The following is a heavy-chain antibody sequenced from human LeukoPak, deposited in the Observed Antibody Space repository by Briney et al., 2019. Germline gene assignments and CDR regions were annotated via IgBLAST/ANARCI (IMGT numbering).Heavy chain of an antibody. J-gene: IGHJ6*02. Sequence: SETLSLTCTASGGSLADGDYYWGWVRQPPGTGLHWLATTWRGASLNSRVTISLDTSQNQFSLRLTSVTASDTAVYYCVRIFGYYQEAMDVWGPGITVTVSS. CDR2: TWRG. CDR1: GGSLADGDYY. CDR3: VRIFGYYQEAMDV. V-gene: IGHV4-61*08. D-gene: IGHD3-3*01.